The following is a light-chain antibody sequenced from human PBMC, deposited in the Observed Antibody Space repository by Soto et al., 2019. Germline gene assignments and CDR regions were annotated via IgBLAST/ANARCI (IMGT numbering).Light chain of an antibody. V-gene: IGKV1-5*01. CDR2: DAS. J-gene: IGKJ1*01. Sequence: DIQMTQSPSTLSASVGDRVTITCRASQSISSWLAWYQQKPGKAPKLLIFDASSLESGVPSRFSSGGSGTEFILTISSLQPDDFATYYCQQYNSYSPWTFGQGTKVDIK. CDR1: QSISSW. CDR3: QQYNSYSPWT.